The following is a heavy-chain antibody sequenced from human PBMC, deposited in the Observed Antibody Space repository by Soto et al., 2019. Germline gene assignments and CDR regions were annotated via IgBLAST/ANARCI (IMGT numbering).Heavy chain of an antibody. CDR1: GGSISSSNW. V-gene: IGHV4-4*02. J-gene: IGHJ4*02. D-gene: IGHD3-10*01. Sequence: LSLTCAVSGGSISSSNWWSWVRQPPGKGLEWIGEIYHSGSTNYNPSLKSRVTISVDKSKNQFSLKLSSVTAADTAVYYCARDGLYYYGSGSYSLGYWGQGTLVTVSS. CDR3: ARDGLYYYGSGSYSLGY. CDR2: IYHSGST.